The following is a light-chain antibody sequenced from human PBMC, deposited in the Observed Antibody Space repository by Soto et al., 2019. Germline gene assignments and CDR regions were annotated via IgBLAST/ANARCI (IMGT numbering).Light chain of an antibody. CDR3: GTWDSSRSAWV. CDR2: ENN. Sequence: QSVLTQPPSVSAAPGQKVTISCSGSSSNIGNNYVSWYQQLPGTAPKLLIYENNKRPSGIPDRFSGSKSGTSATLGITGLQTGDEDDYYCGTWDSSRSAWVFGGGTKLTVL. V-gene: IGLV1-51*02. CDR1: SSNIGNNY. J-gene: IGLJ3*02.